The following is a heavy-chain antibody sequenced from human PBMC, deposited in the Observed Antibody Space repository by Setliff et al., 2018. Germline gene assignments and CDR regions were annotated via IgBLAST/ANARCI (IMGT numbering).Heavy chain of an antibody. CDR1: SGSFSGYY. V-gene: IGHV4-34*01. D-gene: IGHD3-3*01. CDR2: INHSGNT. CDR3: ARKKTNDFWSGYYDLGGDV. Sequence: SETLSLTCAVYSGSFSGYYWSWIRQPPGKGLEWIGEINHSGNTNYNPSLKSRVTISVDKSKNQLSLKLSSVTAADTAVYYCARKKTNDFWSGYYDLGGDVWGKGTMVTVSS. J-gene: IGHJ6*04.